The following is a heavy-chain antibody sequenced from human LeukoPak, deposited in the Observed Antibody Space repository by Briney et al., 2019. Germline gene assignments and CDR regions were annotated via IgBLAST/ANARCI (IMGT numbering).Heavy chain of an antibody. J-gene: IGHJ4*02. Sequence: NPSETLSLTCAVYGGSFSGYYWSWIRQPPGKGLEWIGEINHSGSTNYNPSPKSRVTISVDTSKNQFSLKLSSVTAADTAVYYCARGKGELRDRFDYWGQGTLVTVSS. V-gene: IGHV4-34*01. CDR3: ARGKGELRDRFDY. CDR2: INHSGST. D-gene: IGHD1-26*01. CDR1: GGSFSGYY.